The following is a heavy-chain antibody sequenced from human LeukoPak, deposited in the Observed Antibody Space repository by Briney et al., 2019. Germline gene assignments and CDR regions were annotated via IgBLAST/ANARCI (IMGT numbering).Heavy chain of an antibody. J-gene: IGHJ3*02. V-gene: IGHV3-48*01. CDR1: GFTFSSYS. Sequence: GGSLRLSCAASGFTFSSYSMNWVRQAPGKGLEWVSYISSSSSTIYYADSVKGRFTISRDNAKNSLYLQMNSLRAEDTAVYYCARDRGRLYWAFDIWGQGTMVTVSS. D-gene: IGHD3-16*01. CDR3: ARDRGRLYWAFDI. CDR2: ISSSSSTI.